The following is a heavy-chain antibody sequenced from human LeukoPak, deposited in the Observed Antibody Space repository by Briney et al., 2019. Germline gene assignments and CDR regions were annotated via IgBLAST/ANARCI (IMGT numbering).Heavy chain of an antibody. CDR1: GGTFSSYA. CDR2: IIPIFGTA. D-gene: IGHD2-15*01. J-gene: IGHJ5*02. Sequence: ASVKVSCKASGGTFSSYAISWVRQAPGQGLEWMGGIIPIFGTANYAQKFQGRVTITADEPTSTAYMELSRLRSEDTAVYYCARIGYCSGGSCYSDWFDPWGQGTLVTVSS. V-gene: IGHV1-69*01. CDR3: ARIGYCSGGSCYSDWFDP.